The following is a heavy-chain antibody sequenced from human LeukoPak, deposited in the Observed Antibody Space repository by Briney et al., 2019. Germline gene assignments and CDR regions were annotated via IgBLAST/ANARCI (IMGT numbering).Heavy chain of an antibody. J-gene: IGHJ4*02. Sequence: SETLSLTCTVSGGSISNYYWNWIRQPPGKGLEWIGYIYYTGSTNHNPSLKGRVAISVDTSKNQFSLMLTSVTGADTAMYYCARGHSSGWYNLDYWGQGTLVTASS. D-gene: IGHD6-13*01. CDR2: IYYTGST. V-gene: IGHV4-59*01. CDR1: GGSISNYY. CDR3: ARGHSSGWYNLDY.